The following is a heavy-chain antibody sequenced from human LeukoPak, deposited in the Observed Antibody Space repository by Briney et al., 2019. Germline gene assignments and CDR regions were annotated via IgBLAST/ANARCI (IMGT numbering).Heavy chain of an antibody. CDR2: INPNSGGT. J-gene: IGHJ4*02. CDR1: GYTFTGYY. D-gene: IGHD3-3*01. CDR3: ARSRGTTYYDFWSGHSSDYFDY. V-gene: IGHV1-2*04. Sequence: GASVKVSCKASGYTFTGYYMHWVRQAPGQGLEWMGWINPNSGGTNYAQKFQGWVTMTRDTSISTAYMELSRLRSDDTAVYYCARSRGTTYYDFWSGHSSDYFDYWGQGTLVTVSS.